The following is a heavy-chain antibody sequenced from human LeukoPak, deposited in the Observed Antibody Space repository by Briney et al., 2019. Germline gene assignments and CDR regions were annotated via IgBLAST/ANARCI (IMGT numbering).Heavy chain of an antibody. CDR1: GGSISSSSYY. Sequence: SETLSLTCTVSGGSISSSSYYWGWIRQPPGKGLEWIGIIYYSGSTYYIPSLKSRVTISVDTSKNQFSLKLSSVTAADTAVYYCAREGGYCSSTSCLNWFDPWGQGTLVTVSS. V-gene: IGHV4-39*07. J-gene: IGHJ5*02. CDR3: AREGGYCSSTSCLNWFDP. D-gene: IGHD2-2*01. CDR2: IYYSGST.